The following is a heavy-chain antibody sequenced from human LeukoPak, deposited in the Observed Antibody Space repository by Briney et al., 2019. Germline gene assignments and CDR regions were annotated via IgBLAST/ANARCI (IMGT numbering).Heavy chain of an antibody. CDR3: ARGGRVVVPAAWRFDP. Sequence: SETLSLTCTISGGSISSSIYYWGWIRQPPGKGLEWIGSIYYSGSTYYNPSLKSRVTISVDTSKNQFSLKLSSVTAADTAVYYCARGGRVVVPAAWRFDPWGQGTLVTVSS. D-gene: IGHD2-2*01. J-gene: IGHJ5*02. V-gene: IGHV4-39*07. CDR2: IYYSGST. CDR1: GGSISSSIYY.